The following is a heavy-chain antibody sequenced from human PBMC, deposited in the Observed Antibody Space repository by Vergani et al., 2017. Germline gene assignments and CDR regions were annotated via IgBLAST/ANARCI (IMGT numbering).Heavy chain of an antibody. V-gene: IGHV1-2*02. J-gene: IGHJ4*02. CDR2: INPNSGGT. CDR3: ARDMDIVVVPAAIHLDY. CDR1: GDTFTGYY. Sequence: QVQLVQSGAEVKKPGASVKVSCKASGDTFTGYYMHWVRQAPGQGLEWMGWINPNSGGTNYAQKFQGRVTMTRDTSISTAYMELSRLRSDDTAVYYCARDMDIVVVPAAIHLDYWGQGTLVTVSS. D-gene: IGHD2-2*03.